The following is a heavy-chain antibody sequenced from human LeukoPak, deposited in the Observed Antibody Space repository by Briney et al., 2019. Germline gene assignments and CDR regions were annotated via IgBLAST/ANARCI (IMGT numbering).Heavy chain of an antibody. D-gene: IGHD2-8*01. V-gene: IGHV1-8*03. J-gene: IGHJ4*02. CDR3: ARVLMVYATYFDY. CDR1: GYTFTSYD. Sequence: GASVKVSCKASGYTFTSYDINWVRQATGQGLEWMGWMNPNSGSTGYAQKFQGRVTITRNTSISTAYMELSSLRSEDTAVYYCARVLMVYATYFDYWGQGTLVTVSS. CDR2: MNPNSGST.